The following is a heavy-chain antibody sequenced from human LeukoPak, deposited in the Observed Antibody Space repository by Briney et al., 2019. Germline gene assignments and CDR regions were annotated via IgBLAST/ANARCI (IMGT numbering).Heavy chain of an antibody. CDR2: ISYDGSNK. D-gene: IGHD5-24*01. V-gene: IGHV3-30*03. J-gene: IGHJ4*02. Sequence: PGRSLRLSCAASGFTFSSYGMHWVRQAPGKGLEWVAVISYDGSNKYYADSVKGRFTISRDNSKNTLYLQMNSLRAEDTAVYYCARGEVRRGWYGFWGQGTLVTVSS. CDR3: ARGEVRRGWYGF. CDR1: GFTFSSYG.